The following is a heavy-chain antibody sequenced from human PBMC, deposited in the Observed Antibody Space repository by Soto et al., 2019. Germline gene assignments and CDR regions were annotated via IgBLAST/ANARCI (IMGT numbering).Heavy chain of an antibody. V-gene: IGHV4-4*07. Sequence: PSGTLSLTCTVSGASISGYYLSWIRKSAGKGLEWIGLIYATGTTDYNPSLKRRVMMSVDTSKKQFSMKLRSVTAADTAVYYCVRDGTKTLRDWFDPWGQGISVTVSS. J-gene: IGHJ5*02. CDR3: VRDGTKTLRDWFDP. CDR2: IYATGTT. CDR1: GASISGYY. D-gene: IGHD1-1*01.